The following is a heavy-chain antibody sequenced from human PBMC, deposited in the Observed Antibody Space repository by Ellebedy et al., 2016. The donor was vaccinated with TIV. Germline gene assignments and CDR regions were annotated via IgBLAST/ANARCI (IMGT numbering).Heavy chain of an antibody. D-gene: IGHD6-19*01. CDR3: AKVGIGSGWYYEYYGMDV. J-gene: IGHJ6*02. Sequence: GESLKISCAASGFSLNVNYMSWVRQAPGKGLEWVSIIYSGVSGGSTYYADSVKGRFTISRDNAKNTLYLQMNSLRAEDTAVYYCAKVGIGSGWYYEYYGMDVWGQGTTVTVSS. CDR2: IYSGVSGGST. V-gene: IGHV3-53*01. CDR1: GFSLNVNY.